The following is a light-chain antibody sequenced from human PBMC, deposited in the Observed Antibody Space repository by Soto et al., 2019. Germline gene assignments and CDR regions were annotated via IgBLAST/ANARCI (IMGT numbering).Light chain of an antibody. Sequence: EIVLTQSPGTLSLSPGERATLSCRASQSVSSSYLAWYQQKPGQAPRLLIYGASSRATGIPDRFSGSGSGTDFTLTIRRLEPEDFAVYYCQGYGRSRTFGEGTKVEIK. CDR1: QSVSSSY. V-gene: IGKV3-20*01. CDR2: GAS. J-gene: IGKJ1*01. CDR3: QGYGRSRT.